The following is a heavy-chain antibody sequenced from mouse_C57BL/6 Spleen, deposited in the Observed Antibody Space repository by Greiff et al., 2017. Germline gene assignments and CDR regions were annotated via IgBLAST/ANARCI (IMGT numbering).Heavy chain of an antibody. V-gene: IGHV8-12*01. CDR2: IYWDDDK. CDR3: ARIPHYYGSSYEYFDV. Sequence: QVTLKVSGPGILQSSQTLSLTCSFSGFSLSTSGMGVSWIRQPSGKGLEWLAHIYWDDDKRYNPSLKSRLTISKDTSRNQVFLKITSVDTADTATYYCARIPHYYGSSYEYFDVWGTGTTVTVSS. J-gene: IGHJ1*03. D-gene: IGHD1-1*01. CDR1: GFSLSTSGMG.